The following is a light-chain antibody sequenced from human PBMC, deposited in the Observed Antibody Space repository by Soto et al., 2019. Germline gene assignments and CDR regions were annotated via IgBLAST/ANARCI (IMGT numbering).Light chain of an antibody. J-gene: IGLJ1*01. CDR2: EVT. V-gene: IGLV2-8*01. CDR3: SSHGGANNFYV. Sequence: ALTQPPSASGSPGQSVTISCTGTSSDIGAYNYVSWYQQHPGKVPKLIIHEVTKRPSGVPDRFSASKSGNTASLTVSGLQAEDEADYYCSSHGGANNFYVFGTGTKVTVL. CDR1: SSDIGAYNY.